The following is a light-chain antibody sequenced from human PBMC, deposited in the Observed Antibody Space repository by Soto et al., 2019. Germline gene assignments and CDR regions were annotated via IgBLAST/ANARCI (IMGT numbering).Light chain of an antibody. Sequence: QSVLTQPASVSGSPGQSITISCTGTSSDVGSYNLVSWYQQHPGKAPKLMIYEGSKRPSGVSNRFSGSKSGNTASLTISGLQAEDEADYYCCSYAGSSFVFGGGTKVTVL. V-gene: IGLV2-23*01. CDR2: EGS. CDR1: SSDVGSYNL. J-gene: IGLJ2*01. CDR3: CSYAGSSFV.